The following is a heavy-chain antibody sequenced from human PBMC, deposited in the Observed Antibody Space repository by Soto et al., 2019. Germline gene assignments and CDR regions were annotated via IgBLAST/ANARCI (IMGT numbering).Heavy chain of an antibody. CDR3: ARGLKRWLQHYFDY. V-gene: IGHV4-34*01. CDR1: GGSFSGYY. D-gene: IGHD5-12*01. J-gene: IGHJ4*02. Sequence: SETLSLTCAVYGGSFSGYYWNWIRQPPGKGLEWIGEINHSGSTNYNPSLKSRVTISVDTSKNQFSLKLSSVTAADTAVYYCARGLKRWLQHYFDYWGQGTLVTVSS. CDR2: INHSGST.